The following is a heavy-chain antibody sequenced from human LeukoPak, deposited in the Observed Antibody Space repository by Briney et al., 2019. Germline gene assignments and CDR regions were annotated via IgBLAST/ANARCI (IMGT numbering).Heavy chain of an antibody. D-gene: IGHD2-2*01. J-gene: IGHJ5*02. V-gene: IGHV1-69*13. Sequence: SVKVSCKASGGTFSSYAISWVRQAPGQGVEWMGGIIPIFGTANYAQKFQGRVTITADESTSTAYMELSSLRSEDTAVYYCAREHCSSTSCYGFDPWGQGTLVTVSS. CDR2: IIPIFGTA. CDR1: GGTFSSYA. CDR3: AREHCSSTSCYGFDP.